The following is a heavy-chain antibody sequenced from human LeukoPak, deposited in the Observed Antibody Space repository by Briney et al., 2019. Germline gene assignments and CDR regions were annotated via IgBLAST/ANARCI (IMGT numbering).Heavy chain of an antibody. CDR1: GFTFSSYA. D-gene: IGHD6-13*01. V-gene: IGHV3-23*01. CDR3: AKVPIRGQQPRYFDY. CDR2: ISGSGGST. Sequence: EGSLRLSCAASGFTFSSYAMSWVRQAPGKGLEWVSAISGSGGSTYYADSVKGRFTTSRDNSKNTLYLQMNSLRAEDTAVYYCAKVPIRGQQPRYFDYWGQGTLVTVSS. J-gene: IGHJ4*02.